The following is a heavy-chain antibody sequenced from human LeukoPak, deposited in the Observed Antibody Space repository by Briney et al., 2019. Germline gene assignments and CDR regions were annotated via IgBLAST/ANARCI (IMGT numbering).Heavy chain of an antibody. CDR2: ISWNSGSI. Sequence: PGGSLRLSCAASGFTFDDYAMHWVRQAPGKGLEWVSGISWNSGSIGYADSVKGRFTISRDNAKNSLYLQMNSLRAEDMALYYCAKLVDTDAFDIWGQGTMVTVSS. CDR3: AKLVDTDAFDI. D-gene: IGHD1-26*01. J-gene: IGHJ3*02. CDR1: GFTFDDYA. V-gene: IGHV3-9*03.